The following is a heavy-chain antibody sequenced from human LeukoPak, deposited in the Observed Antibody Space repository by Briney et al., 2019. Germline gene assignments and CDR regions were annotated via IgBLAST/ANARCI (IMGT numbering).Heavy chain of an antibody. D-gene: IGHD6-19*01. CDR2: IYYSGST. CDR1: GGSISSSSYY. J-gene: IGHJ4*02. CDR3: AREPSFGIAVAGTDYDY. Sequence: SETLSLTCTVSGGSISSSSYYWGWIRQPPGKGLEWIGSIYYSGSTYYNPSLKSRVTISVDTSKNQFSLKLSSVTAADTAVYYCAREPSFGIAVAGTDYDYWGQGTLVTVSS. V-gene: IGHV4-39*07.